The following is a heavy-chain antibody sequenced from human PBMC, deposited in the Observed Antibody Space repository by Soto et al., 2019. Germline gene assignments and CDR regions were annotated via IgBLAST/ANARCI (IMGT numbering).Heavy chain of an antibody. D-gene: IGHD3-22*01. CDR2: INPNSGGT. Sequence: ASVKVSCKASGYTFTGYYMHWVRQAPGQGLEWMGWINPNSGGTNYAQKFQGWVTMTRDTSISTAYMELSRLRSDDTAVYYCARLGGGGYYDSSGYPLQYYYYGMDVWG. J-gene: IGHJ6*02. V-gene: IGHV1-2*04. CDR3: ARLGGGGYYDSSGYPLQYYYYGMDV. CDR1: GYTFTGYY.